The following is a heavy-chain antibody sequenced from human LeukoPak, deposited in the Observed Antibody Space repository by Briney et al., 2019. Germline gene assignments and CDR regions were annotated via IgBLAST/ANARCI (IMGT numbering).Heavy chain of an antibody. CDR3: ARGVSPYDAFDI. CDR2: INPNSGGT. Sequence: ASVKVSCKTSGYTFTGYYMHWVRQAPGQGLEWMGWINPNSGGTNYAQKFQGRATMTRDTSISTAYMELSRLRSDDTAVYYCARGVSPYDAFDIWGQGTMVTVSS. J-gene: IGHJ3*02. CDR1: GYTFTGYY. V-gene: IGHV1-2*02.